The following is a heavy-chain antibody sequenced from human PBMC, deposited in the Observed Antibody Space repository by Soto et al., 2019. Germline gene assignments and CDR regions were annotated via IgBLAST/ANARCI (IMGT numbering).Heavy chain of an antibody. CDR3: AKDHCGGDCYSAFDY. D-gene: IGHD2-21*02. V-gene: IGHV3-30*18. CDR1: GFTFSSYG. Sequence: GGSLRLSCAASGFTFSSYGMHWVRQAPGKGLEWVAVISYDGSNKYYADSVKGRFTISRDNSKNTLYLQMNSLRAEDTAVYYCAKDHCGGDCYSAFDYWGQGTLVTVSS. CDR2: ISYDGSNK. J-gene: IGHJ4*02.